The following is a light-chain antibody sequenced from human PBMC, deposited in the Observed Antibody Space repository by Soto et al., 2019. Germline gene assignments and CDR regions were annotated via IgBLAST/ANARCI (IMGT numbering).Light chain of an antibody. V-gene: IGKV3-11*01. CDR3: QQRSTWPQT. Sequence: EIVLTQSPATLSLSPGERATLSCRASQSVSSYLAWYQQKPGQAPRLLIYDASNRATGIPDRFSGSVSGTFFTLTISRLEPEDFAVYYCQQRSTWPQTLGGGTKVEIK. CDR1: QSVSSY. CDR2: DAS. J-gene: IGKJ4*01.